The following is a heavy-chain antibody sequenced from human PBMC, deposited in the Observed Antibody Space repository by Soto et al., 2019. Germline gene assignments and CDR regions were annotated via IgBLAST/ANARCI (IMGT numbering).Heavy chain of an antibody. D-gene: IGHD4-17*01. CDR3: AREFSTVTNYGMDV. Sequence: SETLSLTCTVSGGSISSYYWSWIRQPPGKGLEWIGYFYYSGSTNCNPSLKSRVTISVDTSKNQFSLELSSVTAADTAVYYCAREFSTVTNYGMDVWGQGTTVTVSS. CDR1: GGSISSYY. CDR2: FYYSGST. J-gene: IGHJ6*02. V-gene: IGHV4-59*01.